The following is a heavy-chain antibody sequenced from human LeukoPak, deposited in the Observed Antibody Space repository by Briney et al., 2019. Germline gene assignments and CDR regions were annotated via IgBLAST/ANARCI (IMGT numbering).Heavy chain of an antibody. CDR1: GFTFSTYA. CDR3: ARAGSSSWYVYYYMDV. D-gene: IGHD6-13*01. J-gene: IGHJ6*03. CDR2: ISGSGITT. Sequence: GGSLRLSCAASGFTFSTYAMSWVRQAPGKGLEWVSAISGSGITTYYVDSVKGRFTISRDNSKSTLYLQMNSLRAEDTAVYYCARAGSSSWYVYYYMDVWGKGTTVTVSS. V-gene: IGHV3-23*01.